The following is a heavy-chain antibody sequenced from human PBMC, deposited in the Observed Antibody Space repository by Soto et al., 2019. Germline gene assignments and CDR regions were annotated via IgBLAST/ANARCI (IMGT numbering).Heavy chain of an antibody. J-gene: IGHJ4*02. CDR1: GFDFGSFG. CDR3: AKDVEKQQLDYRIDY. CDR2: ISHDGNER. D-gene: IGHD6-13*01. Sequence: GGSLRLSCAASGFDFGSFGIHWVRQAPGGGLDWVAVISHDGNERKYADSVKGRFTISRDNSKDTLYLQMYSLRPDDTAIYYCAKDVEKQQLDYRIDYWGQGSLVTVSS. V-gene: IGHV3-30*18.